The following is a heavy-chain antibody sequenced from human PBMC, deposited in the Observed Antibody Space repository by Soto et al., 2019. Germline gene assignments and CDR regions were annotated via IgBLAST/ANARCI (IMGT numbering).Heavy chain of an antibody. J-gene: IGHJ6*02. V-gene: IGHV3-33*01. CDR3: ARNGYYGSGYYAMDV. CDR2: VWYDGGNK. Sequence: QVQLVESGGGVVQPGRSLRLSCAASGFTFSSYGMHWVRQAPGKGLEWVAIVWYDGGNKYYADSVKGRFTISRDNSKNTLYLQMNSLRAEDTAVYYCARNGYYGSGYYAMDVWGHGTTVTVSS. D-gene: IGHD3-10*01. CDR1: GFTFSSYG.